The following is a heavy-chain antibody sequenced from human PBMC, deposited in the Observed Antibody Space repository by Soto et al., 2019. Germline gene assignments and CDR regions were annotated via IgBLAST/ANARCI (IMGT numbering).Heavy chain of an antibody. V-gene: IGHV1-2*04. Sequence: QLVQSGAEVKNPGASVKVSCTTSGYTFTDYYIHWVRQAPGQGLEWMGWINPNSGGTNYAQKFQGWVTMTRDPSVSTAYMELSRLTADDTAVYYCARDILNRNYGLDYYYYGMDVWGQGTTVTVSS. CDR3: ARDILNRNYGLDYYYYGMDV. D-gene: IGHD4-4*01. J-gene: IGHJ6*02. CDR1: GYTFTDYY. CDR2: INPNSGGT.